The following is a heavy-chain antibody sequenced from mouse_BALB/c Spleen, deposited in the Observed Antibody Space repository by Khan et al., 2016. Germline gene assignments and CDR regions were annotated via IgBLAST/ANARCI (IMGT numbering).Heavy chain of an antibody. J-gene: IGHJ4*01. CDR2: ILPGNANS. Sequence: QVQLQQSGAELMKPGASVKISCKATGYTFSNYWIEWVKQRPGHGLEWIGDILPGNANSNYNGNLKGKATLTADTSSNTAYMQLSSLTSEDSAVYYWARAWYSMDYWGQGTSVTVSS. CDR1: GYTFSNYW. V-gene: IGHV1-9*01. CDR3: ARAWYSMDY.